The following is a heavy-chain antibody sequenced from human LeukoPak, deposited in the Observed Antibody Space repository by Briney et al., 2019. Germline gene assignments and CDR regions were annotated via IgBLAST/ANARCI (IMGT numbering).Heavy chain of an antibody. CDR1: GYTFTGYY. CDR2: TNPNSGGT. D-gene: IGHD4-17*01. J-gene: IGHJ4*02. V-gene: IGHV1-2*02. Sequence: ASVKVSCKASGYTFTGYYMHWVRQAPGQGLEWMGWTNPNSGGTNYAQKFQGRVTMTRDTSISTAYMELSRLRSDDTAVYYCARDRDYGDYEYYFDYWGQGTLVTVSS. CDR3: ARDRDYGDYEYYFDY.